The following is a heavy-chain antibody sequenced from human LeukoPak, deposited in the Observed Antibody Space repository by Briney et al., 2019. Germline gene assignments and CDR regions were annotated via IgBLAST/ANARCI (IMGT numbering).Heavy chain of an antibody. CDR2: INPNSGDT. V-gene: IGHV1-2*02. D-gene: IGHD5-18*01. Sequence: GASVKVSCKASGYTFTGYYMHWVRQAPGQGLEWMGWINPNSGDTNFAQKFQGRVTMTSDASMSTAYMELSGLRSVDTALYFCARGGTSGNGYGYYFDNWGQGTLVTVSS. CDR3: ARGGTSGNGYGYYFDN. J-gene: IGHJ4*02. CDR1: GYTFTGYY.